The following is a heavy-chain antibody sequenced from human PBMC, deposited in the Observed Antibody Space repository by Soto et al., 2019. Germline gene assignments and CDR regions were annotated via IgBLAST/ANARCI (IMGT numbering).Heavy chain of an antibody. CDR3: ARRAFGSSRSFDI. J-gene: IGHJ3*02. CDR2: ISDSGGLT. Sequence: PGGSLRLSCAASGFTFSSYPMSWVRQAPERGLEWVSGISDSGGLTYNADSVKGRFTISRDNSKNTLYLQMNSLRAEDTALYYCARRAFGSSRSFDIWGQGTMVTVSS. V-gene: IGHV3-23*01. CDR1: GFTFSSYP. D-gene: IGHD6-6*01.